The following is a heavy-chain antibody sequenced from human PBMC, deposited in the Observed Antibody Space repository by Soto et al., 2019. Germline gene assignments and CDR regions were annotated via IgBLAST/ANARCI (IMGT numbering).Heavy chain of an antibody. V-gene: IGHV4-39*01. CDR2: IYYSGST. J-gene: IGHJ5*02. Sequence: QLQLQESGPGLVKPSETLSLTCTVSGGSISSRGYYWGWIRQPPGKGLEWIGTIYYSGSTYYNPSPKSRVTLSVDTSKNQFSLKLSSVTAAATAVYYCATSNWFDPWGQGTLVTVSS. CDR3: ATSNWFDP. CDR1: GGSISSRGYY.